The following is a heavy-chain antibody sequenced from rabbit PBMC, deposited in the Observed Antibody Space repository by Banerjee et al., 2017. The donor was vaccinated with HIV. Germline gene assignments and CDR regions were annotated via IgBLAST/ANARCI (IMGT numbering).Heavy chain of an antibody. J-gene: IGHJ4*01. V-gene: IGHV1S45*01. D-gene: IGHD5-1*01. CDR3: ARAGEGGDGYLNL. CDR1: GFSFSNKAV. Sequence: QEQLVESGGGLVKPEGSLKLSCTASGFSFSNKAVMCWVRQAPGKGLEWIACIYVGSGGGTKYASWAKGRFTISRTSSTTVTLQMASLTVADTATYFCARAGEGGDGYLNLWGQGTLVTVS. CDR2: IYVGSGGGT.